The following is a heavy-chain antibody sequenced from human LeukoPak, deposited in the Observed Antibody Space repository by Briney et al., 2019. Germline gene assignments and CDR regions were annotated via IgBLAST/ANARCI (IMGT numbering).Heavy chain of an antibody. Sequence: GASVKVSCKASGYTFTSYYMHWVRQAPGQGLEWMGWINPNSGGTNYAQKFQGRVTMTRDTSISTAYMELSRLRSDDTAVYYCARDLSVENNWFDPWGQGTLVTVSS. CDR2: INPNSGGT. V-gene: IGHV1-2*02. D-gene: IGHD4-23*01. CDR3: ARDLSVENNWFDP. J-gene: IGHJ5*02. CDR1: GYTFTSYY.